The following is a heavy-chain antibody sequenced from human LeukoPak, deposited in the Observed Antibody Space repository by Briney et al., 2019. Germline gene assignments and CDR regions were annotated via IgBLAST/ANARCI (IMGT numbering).Heavy chain of an antibody. D-gene: IGHD3-10*01. V-gene: IGHV1-46*01. CDR1: GYTFTSYY. J-gene: IGHJ4*02. Sequence: ASVKVSCKASGYTFTSYYMHWLRQAPGQGLEWMGMINPSGGSTSHAQKFQGRVTMTGDTSTSTVYVELSSLRPEDTAVYYCARVRNYFGSHDYWGQGTLVTVSS. CDR3: ARVRNYFGSHDY. CDR2: INPSGGST.